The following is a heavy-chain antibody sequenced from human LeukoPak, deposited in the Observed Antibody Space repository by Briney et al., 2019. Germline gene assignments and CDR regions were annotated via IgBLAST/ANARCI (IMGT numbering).Heavy chain of an antibody. Sequence: SQTLSLTCAIFGDSVSSNSWNWIRQSPSRGLEWLGRTYYRSKWFHDYAVSMESRIIINPDTSKNQFTLQLNSVTPEDTALYYCARNGIGFDIWGQGTMVTVSS. V-gene: IGHV6-1*01. CDR1: GDSVSSNS. CDR2: TYYRSKWFH. J-gene: IGHJ3*02. CDR3: ARNGIGFDI. D-gene: IGHD1-26*01.